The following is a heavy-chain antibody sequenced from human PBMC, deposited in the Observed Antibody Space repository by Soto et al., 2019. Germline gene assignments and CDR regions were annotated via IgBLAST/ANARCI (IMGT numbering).Heavy chain of an antibody. V-gene: IGHV3-30*18. J-gene: IGHJ5*02. CDR1: GFTFSSYG. CDR3: AKERMTTAYSWFDP. CDR2: ISYDGSNK. Sequence: GGSLRLSCAASGFTFSSYGMHWVRQAPGKGLEWVAVISYDGSNKYYADSVKGRFTISRDNSKNTLYLQMNSLRAEDTAVYYCAKERMTTAYSWFDPWGQGTLVTVSS. D-gene: IGHD4-17*01.